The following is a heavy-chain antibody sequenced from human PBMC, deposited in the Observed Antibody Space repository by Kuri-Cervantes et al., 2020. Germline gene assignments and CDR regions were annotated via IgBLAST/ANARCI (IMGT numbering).Heavy chain of an antibody. J-gene: IGHJ6*02. CDR1: GFTFSSYD. D-gene: IGHD3-3*01. V-gene: IGHV3-13*01. CDR2: IGTAGDT. Sequence: GESLKISCAASGFTFSSYDMHWVRQATGKGLEWVSAIGTAGDTYYPGSVKGRFTISRENAKNSLYLQTNSLRAGDTAVYYCARVNKGYDFWSGYYTHYGMDVWGQGTTVTVSS. CDR3: ARVNKGYDFWSGYYTHYGMDV.